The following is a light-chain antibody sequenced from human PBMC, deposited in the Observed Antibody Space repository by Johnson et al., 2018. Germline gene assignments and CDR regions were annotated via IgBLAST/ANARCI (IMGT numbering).Light chain of an antibody. Sequence: QSVLTQPPSVSADPGQKVTISCSGSSSNIGNNYVSWYQQLPGTAPKLLIYENNKRPSGIPDRFSGSKSGTSATLGITRLQPGDEADYYCGTWDSSLSAGNVFGTGTKVTVL. CDR1: SSNIGNNY. V-gene: IGLV1-51*02. J-gene: IGLJ1*01. CDR3: GTWDSSLSAGNV. CDR2: ENN.